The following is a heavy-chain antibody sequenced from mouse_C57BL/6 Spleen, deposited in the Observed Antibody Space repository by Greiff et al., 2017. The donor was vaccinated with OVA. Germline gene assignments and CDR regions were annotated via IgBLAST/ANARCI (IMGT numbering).Heavy chain of an antibody. CDR2: INPNNGGT. V-gene: IGHV1-26*01. CDR1: GYTFTDYY. Sequence: EVQLQQSGPELVKPGASVKISCKASGYTFTDYYMNWVKQSHGKSLEWIGDINPNNGGTSYNQKFKGKATLTVDKSSSTAYMELRSLTSEDSAVYYCARTATGGYYYAMDDWGQGTSVTVSS. J-gene: IGHJ4*01. CDR3: ARTATGGYYYAMDD. D-gene: IGHD1-2*01.